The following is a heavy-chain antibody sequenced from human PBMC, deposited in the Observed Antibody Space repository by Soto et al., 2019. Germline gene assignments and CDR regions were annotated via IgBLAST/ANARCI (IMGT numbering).Heavy chain of an antibody. V-gene: IGHV2-5*02. CDR2: IYWDDDK. CDR3: AHEGYYYYGTDV. J-gene: IGHJ6*02. Sequence: QITLKESGPTLVKPTQTLTLTCTFSGFSLSTSGVGVGWIRQPPGKALEWLALIYWDDDKRYSPSLKSRLTITKDTSKSQVVLTMTHMDPVDTATYDCAHEGYYYYGTDVWGQGTTVTVSS. CDR1: GFSLSTSGVG.